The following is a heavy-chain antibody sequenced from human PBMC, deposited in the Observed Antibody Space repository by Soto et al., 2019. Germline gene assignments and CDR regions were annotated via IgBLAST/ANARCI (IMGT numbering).Heavy chain of an antibody. Sequence: QVQLVQSGAEVKKPGSSVKVSCKASGGTFSSYAISWVRQAPGQGLEWMGGIIPIFGTANYAQTFQGRVKITADESTSTPYRDLSSLRSADTAVYSCPLTTTRNAYGDYDPRYYSDYWGQGALDTVSS. D-gene: IGHD4-17*01. V-gene: IGHV1-69*01. CDR1: GGTFSSYA. CDR3: PLTTTRNAYGDYDPRYYSDY. J-gene: IGHJ4*02. CDR2: IIPIFGTA.